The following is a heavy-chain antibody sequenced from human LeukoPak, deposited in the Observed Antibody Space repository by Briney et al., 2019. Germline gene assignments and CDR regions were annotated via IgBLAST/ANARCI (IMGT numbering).Heavy chain of an antibody. CDR2: ISGSGGST. D-gene: IGHD3-22*01. V-gene: IGHV3-23*01. CDR3: AKDENYYDSSGYYFFDY. J-gene: IGHJ4*02. Sequence: GGSLRLSCAASGFTFSDHYMDWVRQAPGKGLEWVSAISGSGGSTYYADSVKGRFTISRDNSKNTLYLQMNSLRAEDTAVYYCAKDENYYDSSGYYFFDYWGQGTLVTVSS. CDR1: GFTFSDHY.